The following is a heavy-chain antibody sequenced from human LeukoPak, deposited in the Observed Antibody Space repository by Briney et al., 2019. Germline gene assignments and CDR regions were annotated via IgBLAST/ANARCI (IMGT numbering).Heavy chain of an antibody. D-gene: IGHD3-10*01. J-gene: IGHJ4*02. CDR2: ISGSGGST. CDR3: AKDRGYMDSRLGFDY. Sequence: GGSLRLSCAASGFTFSSYATSWVRQAPGKGLEWVSAISGSGGSTYYADSVKGRFTISRDNSKNTLYLQMNSPRAEDTAVYYSAKDRGYMDSRLGFDYWGQGTLVTVSS. CDR1: GFTFSSYA. V-gene: IGHV3-23*01.